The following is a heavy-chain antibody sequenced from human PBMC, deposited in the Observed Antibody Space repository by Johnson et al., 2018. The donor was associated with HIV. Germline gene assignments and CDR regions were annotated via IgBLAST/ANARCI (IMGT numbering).Heavy chain of an antibody. V-gene: IGHV3-30*04. J-gene: IGHJ3*02. CDR3: ARDRAWGDNVVVAAYGAFDI. D-gene: IGHD2-15*01. Sequence: QVQLVESGGGVVQPGGSLRLSCAASGFTFSSYAMHWVRQAPGKGLEWVAVISYDGSNKYYADSVKGRFTISRDNSKNTLYLQMNSLRAEDTAVYYCARDRAWGDNVVVAAYGAFDIWGQGTMVTVSS. CDR2: ISYDGSNK. CDR1: GFTFSSYA.